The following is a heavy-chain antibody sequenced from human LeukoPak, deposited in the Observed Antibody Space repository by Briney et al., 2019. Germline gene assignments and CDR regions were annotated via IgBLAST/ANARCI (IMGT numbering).Heavy chain of an antibody. CDR1: GFTFSTYS. V-gene: IGHV3-15*01. Sequence: PGRSLRLSCAASGFTFSTYSMNWVRQAPGKGLEWAGRIKSKIEGGTTDYAAPVKGRFTISRDDSKDTLYLQMNSLKIEDTGVYYCTTDSYDIWGQGTLVTVSS. CDR2: IKSKIEGGTT. CDR3: TTDSYDI. D-gene: IGHD3-16*01. J-gene: IGHJ4*02.